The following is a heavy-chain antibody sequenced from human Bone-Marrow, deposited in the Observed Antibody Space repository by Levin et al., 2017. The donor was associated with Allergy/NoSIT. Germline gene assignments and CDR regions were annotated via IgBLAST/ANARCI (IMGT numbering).Heavy chain of an antibody. D-gene: IGHD3-10*01. Sequence: SGPTLVKPTQTLTLTCTFSGISLSISGVGVGWIRQPPGKALEWLALIYWDDDKRYSPSLKSRLTITKDTSKHQVVLTMTNMDSVDTATYYCARAKETYGSGSYYDYFDYWGQGTLVTVSS. V-gene: IGHV2-5*02. CDR3: ARAKETYGSGSYYDYFDY. J-gene: IGHJ4*02. CDR1: GISLSISGVG. CDR2: IYWDDDK.